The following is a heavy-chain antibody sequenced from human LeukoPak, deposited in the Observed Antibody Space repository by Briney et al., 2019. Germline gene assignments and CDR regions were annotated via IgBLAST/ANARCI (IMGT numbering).Heavy chain of an antibody. J-gene: IGHJ4*02. CDR3: ARVVGATSIDY. CDR1: GPSISSDYY. V-gene: IGHV4-38-2*02. Sequence: SETLSLTCSVSGPSISSDYYWGWVRQPPGKGLEWIGSIKHRGRSYYNSSLKSRVTISVDTSKNQFSLQLSSVTAADTALYYCARVVGATSIDYWGQGILVTVSS. D-gene: IGHD2-15*01. CDR2: IKHRGRS.